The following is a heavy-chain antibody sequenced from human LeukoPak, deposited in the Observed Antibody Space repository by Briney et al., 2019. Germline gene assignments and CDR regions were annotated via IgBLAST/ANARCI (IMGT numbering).Heavy chain of an antibody. J-gene: IGHJ5*02. Sequence: ASVKVSCKASGYTFTSYGISLVRQAPGQGLEWMGWISAYNGNTNYVQKLQGRVTMTTDTSTSTAYMELRSLRSDDTAVYYCARVDIVVVPAAGDNWFDPWGQGTLVTVSS. D-gene: IGHD2-2*01. CDR2: ISAYNGNT. CDR3: ARVDIVVVPAAGDNWFDP. V-gene: IGHV1-18*01. CDR1: GYTFTSYG.